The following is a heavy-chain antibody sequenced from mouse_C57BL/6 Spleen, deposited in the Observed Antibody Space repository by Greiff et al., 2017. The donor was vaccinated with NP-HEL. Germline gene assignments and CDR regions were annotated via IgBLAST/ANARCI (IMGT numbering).Heavy chain of an antibody. V-gene: IGHV1-64*01. CDR2: IHPNSGST. CDR1: GYTFTNYW. Sequence: VQLQQPGAELVKPGASVKLSCKASGYTFTNYWMHWVKQRPGQGLEWIGMIHPNSGSTNYNEKFKNKATLTVDKSSSTAYMQLSSLTFEDSAVYYCTRQGHDYDVGYAMDYWGQGTSVTVSS. J-gene: IGHJ4*01. CDR3: TRQGHDYDVGYAMDY. D-gene: IGHD2-4*01.